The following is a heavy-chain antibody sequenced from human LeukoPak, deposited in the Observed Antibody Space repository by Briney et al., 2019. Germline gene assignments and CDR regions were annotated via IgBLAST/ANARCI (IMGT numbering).Heavy chain of an antibody. CDR1: GGSISSYY. D-gene: IGHD6-19*01. J-gene: IGHJ2*01. Sequence: SETLSLTCTVSGGSISSYYWSWIRQPPGKGLEWIGYIYYSGSTNYNPSLKSRVTISVDTSKNQFSLKLSSVTAADTAVYYCARIAVAGTRTRKYSYWYFDLWGRGTLVTVSS. CDR3: ARIAVAGTRTRKYSYWYFDL. V-gene: IGHV4-59*12. CDR2: IYYSGST.